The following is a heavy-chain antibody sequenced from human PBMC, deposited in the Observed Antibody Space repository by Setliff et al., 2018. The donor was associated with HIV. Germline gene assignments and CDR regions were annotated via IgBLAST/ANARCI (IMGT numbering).Heavy chain of an antibody. CDR1: GGSASNSRYY. Sequence: PSETLSLTCTVSGGSASNSRYYWAWIRQPPGKGLEYIGSIHYNERTYYNPSLKSRVAISIDTSKNQFSLNLTSVTAADTAVYYCARGSYRGSGFFVRYFDFWGQGSLVTVSS. J-gene: IGHJ4*02. CDR3: ARGSYRGSGFFVRYFDF. CDR2: IHYNERT. V-gene: IGHV4-39*01. D-gene: IGHD3-3*01.